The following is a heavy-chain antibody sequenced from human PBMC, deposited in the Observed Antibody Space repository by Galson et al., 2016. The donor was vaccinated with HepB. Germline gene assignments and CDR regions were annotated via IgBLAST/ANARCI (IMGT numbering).Heavy chain of an antibody. CDR1: GFTFSSYA. V-gene: IGHV3-23*01. Sequence: SLRLSCAASGFTFSSYAMSWVRQAPGKGLEWVSVVRGSNTGSSGIISYAESVKGRFTISRDNSKDTLYLQMNSLRDEDKAVYYCAEGYGMDAWGQGTTVTVSS. J-gene: IGHJ6*02. CDR2: VRGSNTGSSGII. CDR3: AEGYGMDA.